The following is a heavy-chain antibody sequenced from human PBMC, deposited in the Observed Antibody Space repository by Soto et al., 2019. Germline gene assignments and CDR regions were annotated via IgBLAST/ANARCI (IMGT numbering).Heavy chain of an antibody. CDR3: ARDQRSITMVRGVTDY. CDR1: GFTFSSYA. J-gene: IGHJ4*02. Sequence: QVQLVESGGGVVQPGRSLRLSCAASGFTFSSYAMHWVRQAPGKGLEWVAVISYDGSNKYYADSVKGRFTISRDNSKNPLYLQMNSLRAEDTAVYYCARDQRSITMVRGVTDYWGQGTLVTVSS. V-gene: IGHV3-30-3*01. CDR2: ISYDGSNK. D-gene: IGHD3-10*01.